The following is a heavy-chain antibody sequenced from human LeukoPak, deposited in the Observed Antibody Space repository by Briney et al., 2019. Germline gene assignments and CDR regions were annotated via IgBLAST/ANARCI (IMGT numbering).Heavy chain of an antibody. CDR3: TRTGDTRAFDI. J-gene: IGHJ3*02. CDR2: IRSKANSYAT. D-gene: IGHD7-27*01. Sequence: GGSLGLSCAASGFTFSGSAMHWVRQASGKGLEWVGRIRSKANSYATAYAASVKGRFTISRDDSKNTAYLQMNSLKTEDTAVYYCTRTGDTRAFDIWGQGTMVTVSS. V-gene: IGHV3-73*01. CDR1: GFTFSGSA.